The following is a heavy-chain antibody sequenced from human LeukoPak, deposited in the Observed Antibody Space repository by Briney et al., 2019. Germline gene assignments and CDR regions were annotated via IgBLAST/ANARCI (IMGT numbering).Heavy chain of an antibody. D-gene: IGHD4-23*01. V-gene: IGHV3-23*01. J-gene: IGHJ4*02. CDR2: ISGSGGST. CDR1: GFTFSSYA. CDR3: ARAWLTTVVTPGD. Sequence: PGGSLRLSCAASGFTFSSYAMSWVRQAPGKGLEWVSAISGSGGSTYYADSVKGRFTISRDNAKNSLYLQMNSLRVEDTAVYYCARAWLTTVVTPGDWGQGTLVTVSS.